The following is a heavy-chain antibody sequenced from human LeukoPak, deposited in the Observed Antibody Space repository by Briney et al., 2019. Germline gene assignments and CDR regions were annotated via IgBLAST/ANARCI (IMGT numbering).Heavy chain of an antibody. CDR2: INPSGGST. CDR3: ELTAPTAGPDAFDI. J-gene: IGHJ3*02. CDR1: GYTFTSYY. Sequence: ASVKVSCKASGYTFTSYYMHWVRQAPGQGLEWMGIINPSGGSTSYAQKFQGRVTMTRDTSTSTVYMELSSLRSEDTAVYYCELTAPTAGPDAFDIWGQGTMATVSS. D-gene: IGHD6-19*01. V-gene: IGHV1-46*01.